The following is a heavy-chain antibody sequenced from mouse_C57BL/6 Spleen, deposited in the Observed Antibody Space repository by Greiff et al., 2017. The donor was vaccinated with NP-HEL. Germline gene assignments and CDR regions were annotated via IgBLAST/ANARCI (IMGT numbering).Heavy chain of an antibody. CDR3: ARSYYDYDDGFAY. CDR2: IDPSDSET. CDR1: GYTFTSYW. Sequence: VQLQQPGAELVRPGSSVKLSCKASGYTFTSYWMHWVKQRPIQGLEWIGNIDPSDSETHYNQKFKDKATLTVDKSSSTAYMQLSSLTSEDSAVYYCARSYYDYDDGFAYWGQGTLVTVSA. J-gene: IGHJ3*01. V-gene: IGHV1-52*01. D-gene: IGHD2-4*01.